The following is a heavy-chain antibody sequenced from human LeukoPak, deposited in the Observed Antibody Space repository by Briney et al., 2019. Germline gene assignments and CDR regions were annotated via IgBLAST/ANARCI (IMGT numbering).Heavy chain of an antibody. CDR1: GGSISSGDCY. J-gene: IGHJ3*02. CDR3: ARVDFSIVVVPAAMGAFAI. Sequence: SETLSLTCTVSGGSISSGDCYWSWIRQPTGKGLQWIGYIYHSGSTYYNPSLKSRVTISVDTSKNQFSLKLSSVTAADTVVYYCARVDFSIVVVPAAMGAFAIWGQGTMVTVSS. V-gene: IGHV4-30-4*02. D-gene: IGHD2-2*01. CDR2: IYHSGST.